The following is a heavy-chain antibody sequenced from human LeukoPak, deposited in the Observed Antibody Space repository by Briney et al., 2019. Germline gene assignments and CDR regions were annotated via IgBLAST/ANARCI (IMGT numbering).Heavy chain of an antibody. Sequence: GGSLRLSCAASGFTFSDFWTSWVRQAPGKGLECVASTNEAGGDKYYVDSVKGRFTISRDNAKNSLYLQMNSLRAEDTAVYYCARGVVRYFDYWGQGALVTVSS. CDR3: ARGVVRYFDY. J-gene: IGHJ4*02. CDR1: GFTFSDFW. V-gene: IGHV3-7*01. D-gene: IGHD3-9*01. CDR2: TNEAGGDK.